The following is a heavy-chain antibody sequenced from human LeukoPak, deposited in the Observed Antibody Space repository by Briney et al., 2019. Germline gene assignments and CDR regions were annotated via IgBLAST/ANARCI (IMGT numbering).Heavy chain of an antibody. D-gene: IGHD3-10*01. V-gene: IGHV4-59*01. CDR3: ARGVREKNRGFLLYYYYYYMDV. CDR2: IYYSGST. CDR1: GFTFSSYS. Sequence: PGGSLRLSCAASGFTFSSYSMNWVRQAPGKGLEWIGSIYYSGSTYYNPSLKSRVTISVDTSKNQFSLNLSSVTAADTAVYYCARGVREKNRGFLLYYYYYYMDVWGKGTTVAISS. J-gene: IGHJ6*03.